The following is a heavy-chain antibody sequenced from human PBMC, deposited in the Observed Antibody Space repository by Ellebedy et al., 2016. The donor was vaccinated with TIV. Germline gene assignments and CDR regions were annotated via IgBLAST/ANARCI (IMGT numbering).Heavy chain of an antibody. V-gene: IGHV3-66*01. D-gene: IGHD2-8*01. Sequence: GGSLRLSCAASKFTVSYNYMNWVRQAPGKGPEWVSGIYTDDSTYYADSVKGRFTVSRDNSKNTLYLQMNSLRAEDTAVYYCARDVATIPLMVSGYGMDVWGRGTTVTVSS. CDR3: ARDVATIPLMVSGYGMDV. CDR1: KFTVSYNY. J-gene: IGHJ6*02. CDR2: IYTDDST.